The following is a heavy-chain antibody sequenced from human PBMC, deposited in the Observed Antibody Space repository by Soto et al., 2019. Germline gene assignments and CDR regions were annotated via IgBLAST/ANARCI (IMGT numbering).Heavy chain of an antibody. D-gene: IGHD7-27*01. CDR2: IDPTTTEI. J-gene: IGHJ4*02. CDR1: GFNFGAFS. CDR3: ARDYLTGDPRETFDS. Sequence: GGSLRLSCAASGFNFGAFSLSWVREAPGKGLEWVSSIDPTTTEIHYADSVEGRFSISRDNAKNSLYLQMISLRLEDTAVYYCARDYLTGDPRETFDSWGQGTMVTVYS. V-gene: IGHV3-21*01.